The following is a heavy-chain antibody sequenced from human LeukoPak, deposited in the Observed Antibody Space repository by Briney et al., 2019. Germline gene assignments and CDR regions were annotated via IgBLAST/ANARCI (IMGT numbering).Heavy chain of an antibody. CDR2: IYYTGST. Sequence: SETLSLTCTVSGGSISTYYWSWIRQPPGKGLEWIGYIYYTGSTNYNPSLKSRVTMSVDTSKIQFSPKLSSVTAADTAVYYCARFQSGLVATIRGESDAFDIWGQGTMVTVSS. J-gene: IGHJ3*02. CDR1: GGSISTYY. CDR3: ARFQSGLVATIRGESDAFDI. V-gene: IGHV4-59*01. D-gene: IGHD5-12*01.